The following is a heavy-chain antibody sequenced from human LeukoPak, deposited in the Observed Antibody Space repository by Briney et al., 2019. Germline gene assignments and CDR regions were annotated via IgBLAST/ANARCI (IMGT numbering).Heavy chain of an antibody. CDR2: ISPYNGNT. V-gene: IGHV1-18*01. Sequence: ASVNVSCKASGYTFTSYGISWVRQAPGQGLEWMGWISPYNGNTNYAQKLQGRVTMTTDTSTSTAYMELSSLRSDDTAVYYCASVYRYTWNYRADYWGQGTLVTVSS. CDR3: ASVYRYTWNYRADY. D-gene: IGHD1-7*01. J-gene: IGHJ4*02. CDR1: GYTFTSYG.